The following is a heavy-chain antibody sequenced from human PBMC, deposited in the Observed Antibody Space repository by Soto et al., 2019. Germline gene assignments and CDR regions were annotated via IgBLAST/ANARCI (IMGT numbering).Heavy chain of an antibody. J-gene: IGHJ3*01. D-gene: IGHD1-1*01. V-gene: IGHV4-39*01. Sequence: QLQLQESGPGLVKPAETLSLKCAVSGGSVSSGNYFWGWIRQRPGKGLEWTGNIYYNGHTYYSPSLKRRVTMSVDTAQHQYSLRLTAVTAAQTAVYYCARRLIENWNKAHAFHCWGQWTLVTVSS. CDR1: GGSVSSGNYF. CDR3: ARRLIENWNKAHAFHC. CDR2: IYYNGHT.